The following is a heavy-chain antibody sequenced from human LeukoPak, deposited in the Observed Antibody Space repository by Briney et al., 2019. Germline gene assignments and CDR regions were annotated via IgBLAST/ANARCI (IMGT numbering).Heavy chain of an antibody. D-gene: IGHD3-22*01. CDR3: ARAFKDDSSGNPYFDY. CDR1: GGSISSGGYY. CDR2: INHSGST. V-gene: IGHV4-39*07. J-gene: IGHJ4*02. Sequence: PSETLSLTCTVSGGSISSGGYYWSWIRQPPGKGLEWIGEINHSGSTNYNPSLKSRVIISVDTSKNQFSLKLSSVTAADTAVYYCARAFKDDSSGNPYFDYWGQGTLVTVSS.